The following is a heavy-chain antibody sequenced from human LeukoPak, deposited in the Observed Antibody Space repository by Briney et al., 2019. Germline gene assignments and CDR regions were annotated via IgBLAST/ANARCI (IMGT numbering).Heavy chain of an antibody. V-gene: IGHV1-2*02. J-gene: IGHJ6*03. D-gene: IGHD6-13*01. Sequence: GASVKVSCKASGYTFTGYYMHWVRQAPGQGLEWMGWINPNSGGTNYAQKFQGRVTMTRDTSISTAYMELSRLRSDDTAVYYCARGGGSIPYYYYYYMDVWGKGTTVTVSS. CDR2: INPNSGGT. CDR3: ARGGGSIPYYYYYYMDV. CDR1: GYTFTGYY.